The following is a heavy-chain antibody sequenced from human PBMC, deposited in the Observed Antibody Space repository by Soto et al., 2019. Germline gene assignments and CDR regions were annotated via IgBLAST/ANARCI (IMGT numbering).Heavy chain of an antibody. CDR1: GFTFSSYG. CDR2: IWYDGSNK. V-gene: IGHV3-33*01. CDR3: ARDCCLSGWYDIDP. J-gene: IGHJ5*02. Sequence: QVQLVESGGGVVQAGRSLRLSCAASGFTFSSYGMHWVRQAPGKGLEWVAVIWYDGSNKYYADSVKGRFTISRDNSKNTLYLQMNSLRAEDTAVYYCARDCCLSGWYDIDPWGQGTLVTVSS. D-gene: IGHD6-19*01.